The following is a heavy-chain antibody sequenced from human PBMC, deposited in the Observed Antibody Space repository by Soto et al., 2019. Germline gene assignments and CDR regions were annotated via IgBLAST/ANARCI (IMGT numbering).Heavy chain of an antibody. CDR2: ISSSSSTI. CDR3: ASPLGVLRYFDWLNKDDAFDI. V-gene: IGHV3-48*01. D-gene: IGHD3-9*01. CDR1: GVTFCSYS. Sequence: GGSLRLSCAASGVTFCSYSMNWVRQAPGKGLEWVSYISSSSSTIYYADSVKGRFTISRDNAKNSLYLQMNSLRAEDTAVYYCASPLGVLRYFDWLNKDDAFDIWGQGTMVTVS. J-gene: IGHJ3*02.